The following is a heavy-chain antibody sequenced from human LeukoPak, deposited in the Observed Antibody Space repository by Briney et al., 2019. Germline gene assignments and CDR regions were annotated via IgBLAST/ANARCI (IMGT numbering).Heavy chain of an antibody. CDR2: INPNSGGT. CDR3: AREKLRKEGLDY. CDR1: GYTFTGYY. Sequence: ASVKVSCKASGYTFTGYYMHWVRQAPGQGLERMGWINPNSGGTNYAQKFQGRVTMTRDTSISTAYMELSRLRSDDTAVYYCAREKLRKEGLDYWGQGTLVTVSS. D-gene: IGHD2-15*01. J-gene: IGHJ4*02. V-gene: IGHV1-2*02.